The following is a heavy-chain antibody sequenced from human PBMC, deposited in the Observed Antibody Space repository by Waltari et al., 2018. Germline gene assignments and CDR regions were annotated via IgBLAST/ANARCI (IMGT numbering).Heavy chain of an antibody. D-gene: IGHD6-6*01. Sequence: QVTLKESGPVLVKPTETLTLTCTVSGFSLSNARMGVSWIRQPPGKALEWLAHIFSNDEKSYSTSLKSRLTSSKDTSKSQVVLTMTNMDPVDTATYYCARIRGSSSGYYYYGMDVWGQGTTVTVSS. J-gene: IGHJ6*02. CDR2: IFSNDEK. CDR3: ARIRGSSSGYYYYGMDV. CDR1: GFSLSNARMG. V-gene: IGHV2-26*01.